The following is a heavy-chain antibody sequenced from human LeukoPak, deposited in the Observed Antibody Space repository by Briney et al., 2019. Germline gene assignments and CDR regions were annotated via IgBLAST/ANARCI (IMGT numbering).Heavy chain of an antibody. CDR1: GFTFTTYW. Sequence: PGGSLRLSCAASGFTFTTYWMHWVRQAPGKGLVWVSRINGIGSSSNYADSVKGRFTISRDNARNTPYLQMNSLRAEDTALYYCARTSPTSHFDFWGQGTLVTVSS. D-gene: IGHD3-16*01. CDR3: ARTSPTSHFDF. V-gene: IGHV3-74*01. CDR2: INGIGSSS. J-gene: IGHJ4*02.